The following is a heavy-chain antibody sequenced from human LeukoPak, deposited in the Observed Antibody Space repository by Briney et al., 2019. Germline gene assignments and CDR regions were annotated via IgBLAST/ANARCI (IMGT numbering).Heavy chain of an antibody. Sequence: ASVKVSCKASGYTFTGYYMHWVRQAPGQGLEWMGWISAYNGDTDYAQRFQGRVTMTTDTSTSTAYLEVRSLRSDDTAVYFCARDRSFGPIFYYDSTGYYQFDYWGQGTLVTVSS. CDR2: ISAYNGDT. J-gene: IGHJ4*02. D-gene: IGHD3-22*01. V-gene: IGHV1-18*04. CDR1: GYTFTGYY. CDR3: ARDRSFGPIFYYDSTGYYQFDY.